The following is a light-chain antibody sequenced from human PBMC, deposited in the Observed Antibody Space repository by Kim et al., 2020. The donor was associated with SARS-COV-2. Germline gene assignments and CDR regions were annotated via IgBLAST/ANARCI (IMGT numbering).Light chain of an antibody. CDR1: QSVSSSY. Sequence: EIVLTQSPGTLSLSPGERATLSCRASQSVSSSYLAWYQQKPGQAPRLLIYGASSRATGIPDRFSGSGSGTDFTLTISRLEPEDFAVYYCQLYGSSPPVTFGQGTKVDIK. V-gene: IGKV3-20*01. CDR2: GAS. CDR3: QLYGSSPPVT. J-gene: IGKJ1*01.